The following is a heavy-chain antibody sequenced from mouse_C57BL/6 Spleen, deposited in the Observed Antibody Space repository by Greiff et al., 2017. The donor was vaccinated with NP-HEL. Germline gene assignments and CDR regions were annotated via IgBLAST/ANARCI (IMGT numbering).Heavy chain of an antibody. Sequence: VQLQQPGAELVMPGASVKLSCKASGYTFTSYWMHWVKQRPGQGLEWIGEIDPSDSYTNYNQKFKGKSTLTVDKSSSTAYMQLSSLTSEDSAVYDCARRGNYGWDWYFDVWGTGTTVTVSS. CDR3: ARRGNYGWDWYFDV. CDR1: GYTFTSYW. CDR2: IDPSDSYT. J-gene: IGHJ1*03. D-gene: IGHD2-1*01. V-gene: IGHV1-69*01.